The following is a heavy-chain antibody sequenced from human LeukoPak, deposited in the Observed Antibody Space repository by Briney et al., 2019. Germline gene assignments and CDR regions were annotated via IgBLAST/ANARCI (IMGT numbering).Heavy chain of an antibody. CDR3: ARKAFGSSSWYVDF. J-gene: IGHJ4*02. CDR1: GYTFPAYQ. D-gene: IGHD6-13*01. Sequence: ASMKVSCKASGYTFPAYQMHWVRQAPGQGLEWMGWINPNSGGANYAQKFQGRVTMTRDTSSTTAYMELSGLRSDDTAVYYCARKAFGSSSWYVDFWGQGTLVTVSS. V-gene: IGHV1-2*02. CDR2: INPNSGGA.